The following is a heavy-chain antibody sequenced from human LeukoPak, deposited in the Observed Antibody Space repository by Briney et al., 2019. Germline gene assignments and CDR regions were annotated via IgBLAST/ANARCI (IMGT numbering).Heavy chain of an antibody. CDR2: IYHSGST. V-gene: IGHV4-38-2*01. Sequence: SETLSLTCAVSGYSISSGYYWGWIRQPPGKGLEWIGSIYHSGSTYYNPSLKSRVTLSVDTSKNQFSLKLSSVTAADTAVYYCARHGFYDFWSGYSDPFDYWSQGTLVTVSS. D-gene: IGHD3-3*01. CDR1: GYSISSGYY. J-gene: IGHJ4*02. CDR3: ARHGFYDFWSGYSDPFDY.